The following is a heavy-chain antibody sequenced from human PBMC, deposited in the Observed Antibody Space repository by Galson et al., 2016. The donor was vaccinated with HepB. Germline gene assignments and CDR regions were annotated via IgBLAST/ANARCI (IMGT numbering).Heavy chain of an antibody. CDR3: ARGRATSGAAFDI. J-gene: IGHJ3*02. V-gene: IGHV1-69*13. CDR2: IIPIFGTA. CDR1: GGTFSSYA. D-gene: IGHD1-26*01. Sequence: SVKVSCKASGGTFSSYAISWVRQAPGQGLEWMGGIIPIFGTANYAQKFQGRVTITADESTSTAYMELSRLRSEDTAVYYCARGRATSGAAFDIWGQGTMVTVSS.